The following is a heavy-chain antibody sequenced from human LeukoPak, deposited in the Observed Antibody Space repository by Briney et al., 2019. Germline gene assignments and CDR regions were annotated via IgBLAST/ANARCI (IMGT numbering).Heavy chain of an antibody. CDR2: IYYSGNT. CDR1: GGSISSFY. CDR3: AREDPQTTVPEGMDV. Sequence: SETLSLTCTVSGGSISSFYWSWIRQAPGKGLEWIGYIYYSGNTNYNSSLKSRVTISVDTSKNQFSLKLSSVTAADTAVYYCAREDPQTTVPEGMDVWGQGTTVTVSS. V-gene: IGHV4-59*01. D-gene: IGHD4-17*01. J-gene: IGHJ6*02.